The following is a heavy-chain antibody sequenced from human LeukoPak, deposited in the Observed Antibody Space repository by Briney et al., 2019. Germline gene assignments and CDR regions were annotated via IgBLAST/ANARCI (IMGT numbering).Heavy chain of an antibody. CDR3: ARRSGYSGYEYFDY. V-gene: IGHV4-30-2*01. CDR2: IYDRGPA. D-gene: IGHD5-12*01. J-gene: IGHJ4*02. Sequence: SETLSLTCTVSGYAITSGGFSWNWIRQPPGKGLEWIGCIYDRGPAYYNPSLKSRFTISVDRPKNQFFLNVTSLTAADTAVYYCARRSGYSGYEYFDYWGQGTLVTVSS. CDR1: GYAITSGGFS.